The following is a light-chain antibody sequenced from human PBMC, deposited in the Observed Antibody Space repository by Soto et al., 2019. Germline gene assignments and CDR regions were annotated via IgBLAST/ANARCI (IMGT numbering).Light chain of an antibody. Sequence: EIVLTQSPGTLSLSPGERATLSCRASQSISSNYLAWYQQKPGQAPRLLIYGASTRATGIPDRFSGSGSGTDFTLAISRLEPEDFAVYFCQQYSDLPMTFGQGTRLEI. CDR3: QQYSDLPMT. V-gene: IGKV3-20*01. CDR1: QSISSNY. J-gene: IGKJ5*01. CDR2: GAS.